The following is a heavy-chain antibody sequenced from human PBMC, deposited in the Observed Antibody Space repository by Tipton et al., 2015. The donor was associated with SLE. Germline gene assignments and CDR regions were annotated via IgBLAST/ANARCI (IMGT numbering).Heavy chain of an antibody. J-gene: IGHJ3*02. Sequence: QSGAEVKKPGESLKISCKGSGFTFTSYWIGWVRQLPGKGLEWMGIIYPGESDTRYSLSFQGQVTISTDKSITTAYLQWSSLKASDTAMYYCAKGKSGSYRDVFNIWGQGTMVTVSS. CDR2: IYPGESDT. D-gene: IGHD3-10*01. V-gene: IGHV5-51*03. CDR1: GFTFTSYW. CDR3: AKGKSGSYRDVFNI.